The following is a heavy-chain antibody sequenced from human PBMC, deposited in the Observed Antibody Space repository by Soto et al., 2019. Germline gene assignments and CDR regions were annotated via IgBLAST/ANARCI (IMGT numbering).Heavy chain of an antibody. CDR3: ARSGVKSPGYY. D-gene: IGHD2-8*01. J-gene: IGHJ4*02. Sequence: PSQTLSLTCAVYGGSFSGYYWSWIRQPPGKGLEWIGEINHSGSTNYNPSLKSRVTISVDTSKNQFSLKLSSVTAADTAVYYCARSGVKSPGYYWGQGALVTVSS. V-gene: IGHV4-34*01. CDR2: INHSGST. CDR1: GGSFSGYY.